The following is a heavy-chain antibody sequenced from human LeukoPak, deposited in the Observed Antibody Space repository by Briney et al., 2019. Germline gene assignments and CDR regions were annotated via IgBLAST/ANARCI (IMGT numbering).Heavy chain of an antibody. CDR2: ISYDGSNK. D-gene: IGHD3-22*01. Sequence: GGSLRLSCAASGFTFSSYAMHWVRQAPGKGLEWVAVISYDGSNKYYADSVKGRFTISRDNSKNTLYLQMNSLRAEDTAVYYCARDAHSDDSSGYRNWFDPWGQGTLVTVSS. CDR3: ARDAHSDDSSGYRNWFDP. J-gene: IGHJ5*02. CDR1: GFTFSSYA. V-gene: IGHV3-30-3*01.